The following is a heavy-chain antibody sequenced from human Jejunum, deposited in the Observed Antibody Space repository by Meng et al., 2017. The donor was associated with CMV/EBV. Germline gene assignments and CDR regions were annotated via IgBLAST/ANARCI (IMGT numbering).Heavy chain of an antibody. Sequence: GYIFNRSWTAWLRQMPGKGLEWMGMIYPGDLDIRYSPSFQGQVTISVDRSISTVYLEWSSLKASDTAMYYCVRRDSSSWHNYFDLWSQGTLVTVSS. CDR3: VRRDSSSWHNYFDL. V-gene: IGHV5-51*01. D-gene: IGHD6-13*01. J-gene: IGHJ5*02. CDR1: GYIFNRSW. CDR2: IYPGDLDI.